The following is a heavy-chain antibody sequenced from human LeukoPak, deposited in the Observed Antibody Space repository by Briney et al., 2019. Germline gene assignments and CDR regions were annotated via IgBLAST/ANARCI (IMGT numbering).Heavy chain of an antibody. Sequence: ASVKVSCKASGGTFSSYAISWVRQAPGQGLEWMGWMNPNSGNTGYAQKFQGRVTMTRNTSISTAYMELSSLRSEDTAVYYCARGYWVLRYFDWLPPPDYWGQGTLVTVSS. J-gene: IGHJ4*02. D-gene: IGHD3-9*01. CDR3: ARGYWVLRYFDWLPPPDY. V-gene: IGHV1-8*02. CDR1: GGTFSSYA. CDR2: MNPNSGNT.